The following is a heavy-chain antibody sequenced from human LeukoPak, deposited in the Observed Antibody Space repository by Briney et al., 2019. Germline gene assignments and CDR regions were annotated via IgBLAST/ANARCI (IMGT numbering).Heavy chain of an antibody. J-gene: IGHJ3*02. CDR2: IYSGGGT. V-gene: IGHV3-53*01. CDR3: ARDVHYYDSSGYSYAFDI. Sequence: QDGGSLRLSCAASGFTVSSNYMSWVRQAPGKGLEWVSVIYSGGGTYYADSVKGRFTISRDNSKNTLYLQMNSLRAEDTAVYYCARDVHYYDSSGYSYAFDIWGQGTMVTVSS. D-gene: IGHD3-22*01. CDR1: GFTVSSNY.